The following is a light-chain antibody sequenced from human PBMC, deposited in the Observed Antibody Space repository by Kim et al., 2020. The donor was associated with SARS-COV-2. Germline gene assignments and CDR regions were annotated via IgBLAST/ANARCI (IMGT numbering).Light chain of an antibody. CDR2: DVN. J-gene: IGLJ2*01. Sequence: QSALTQPRSVSGSPEQSVAISCTGIGSDVGVYNFVSWYQHHPGKAPKLIIYDVNKRPSGVPDRFSGSKSGNTASLTISGLQAEDEADYYCCSYSARSVIFGGGTQLTVL. V-gene: IGLV2-11*01. CDR1: GSDVGVYNF. CDR3: CSYSARSVI.